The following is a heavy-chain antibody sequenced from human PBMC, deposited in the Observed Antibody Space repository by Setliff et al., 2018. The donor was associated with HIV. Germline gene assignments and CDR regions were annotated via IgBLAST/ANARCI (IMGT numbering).Heavy chain of an antibody. CDR3: ARAPSSYSGSFGWFDP. CDR2: IYYSGST. J-gene: IGHJ5*02. Sequence: CTVSGGSISSSSYFWGWIRQPPGKGLEWIGSIYYSGSTYYNPSLKSRLTISVDTSKNQFSLKLSSVTAADTAVYYCARAPSSYSGSFGWFDPWGQGTLVTVSS. V-gene: IGHV4-39*07. CDR1: GGSISSSSYF. D-gene: IGHD1-26*01.